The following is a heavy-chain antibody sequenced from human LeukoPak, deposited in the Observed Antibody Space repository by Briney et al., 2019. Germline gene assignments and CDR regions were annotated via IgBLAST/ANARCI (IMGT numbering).Heavy chain of an antibody. CDR1: GSNVSSKY. CDR3: AREASYSGSWWYFDH. Sequence: GGSLRLSCAASGSNVSSKYMSWVRQAPGKGLEWVSVIYNGGSANYADSVKGRFTISRDNSKNKVYLQMNSLRVEDTAVYYCAREASYSGSWWYFDHWGQGTLVTVSS. D-gene: IGHD6-13*01. V-gene: IGHV3-66*01. CDR2: IYNGGSA. J-gene: IGHJ4*02.